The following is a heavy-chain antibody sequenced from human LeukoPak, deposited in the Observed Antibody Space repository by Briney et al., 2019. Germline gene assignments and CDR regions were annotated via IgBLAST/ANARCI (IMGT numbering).Heavy chain of an antibody. CDR2: ISGSGGST. V-gene: IGHV3-23*01. J-gene: IGHJ3*02. Sequence: PGGSLRLSCAASGFTFSSYAMSWVRQAPGKGLQWVSGISGSGGSTCYADSVKGRFTISRDNSKNTLYLQMNSLRAEDTAVFYCAKGKYNRDAFDIWGLGTMVTVSS. CDR1: GFTFSSYA. CDR3: AKGKYNRDAFDI. D-gene: IGHD6-6*01.